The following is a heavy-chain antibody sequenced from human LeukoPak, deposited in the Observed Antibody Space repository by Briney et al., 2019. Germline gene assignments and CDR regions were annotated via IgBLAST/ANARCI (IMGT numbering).Heavy chain of an antibody. D-gene: IGHD3-3*01. CDR1: GYTFTSYS. CDR2: INTNTGNP. Sequence: ASVKVSCKASGYTFTSYSINWVRQAPGQGLEWMGWINTNTGNPTYAQGFTGRFVFSLDTSFSTAYLQISSLKAEDTAVYYCASESGYYQSYYYYMDVWGKGTTVTVSS. J-gene: IGHJ6*03. CDR3: ASESGYYQSYYYYMDV. V-gene: IGHV7-4-1*02.